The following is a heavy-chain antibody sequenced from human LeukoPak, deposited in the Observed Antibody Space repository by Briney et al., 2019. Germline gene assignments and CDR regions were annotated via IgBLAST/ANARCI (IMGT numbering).Heavy chain of an antibody. CDR3: ARGGGAVVTLAY. V-gene: IGHV3-74*01. J-gene: IGHJ4*02. CDR2: INGDGSST. Sequence: GGSLRLSCAASEFTFSAYWMHWVRHAPGKGLVWVSRINGDGSSTNYADSVEGRFTISRDNAKNTVYLQMNSLRAEDTAVYYCARGGGAVVTLAYWGQGTPVTVS. D-gene: IGHD2-21*02. CDR1: EFTFSAYW.